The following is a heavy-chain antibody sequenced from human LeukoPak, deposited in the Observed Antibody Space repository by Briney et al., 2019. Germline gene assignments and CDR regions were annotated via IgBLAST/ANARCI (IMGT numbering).Heavy chain of an antibody. Sequence: GGSLRLSCEASGFTFSSYAMGWVRQAPGKGLEWVSVTSESGGSTHYADSVKGRFTIYRDNSKNTLYLQMNSLRGEDTAVYYCAKERWGLTINNFDIWGQGTMVSVSS. J-gene: IGHJ3*02. CDR2: TSESGGST. D-gene: IGHD3-9*01. V-gene: IGHV3-23*01. CDR1: GFTFSSYA. CDR3: AKERWGLTINNFDI.